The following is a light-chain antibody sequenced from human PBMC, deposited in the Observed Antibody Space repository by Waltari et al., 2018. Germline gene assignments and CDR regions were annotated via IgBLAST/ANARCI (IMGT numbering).Light chain of an antibody. CDR2: FGS. V-gene: IGKV2-28*01. CDR3: HQYGSSQRT. Sequence: DIVLTQSPLSLPVTPGEPASISCRSSQSLLHRNGYNYLDWYLKKPGQSPQLLIYFGSTRASGVPDRFSGSGSGTDFTLTISRLEPEDFVVYYCHQYGSSQRTFGGGTKVEIK. CDR1: QSLLHRNGYNY. J-gene: IGKJ4*01.